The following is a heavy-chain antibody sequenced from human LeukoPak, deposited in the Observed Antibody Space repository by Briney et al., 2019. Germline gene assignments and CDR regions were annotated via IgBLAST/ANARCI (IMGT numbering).Heavy chain of an antibody. CDR3: AREDSTKGMDV. D-gene: IGHD2-2*01. CDR2: ISYDGSNK. Sequence: GGSLRLSCAASGFTFSSYAMHWVRQAPGKGLEWVAVISYDGSNKYYADSVKGRFTISRDNSKNTLYLQMNSLRAEDTAVYYCAREDSTKGMDVWGQGTTVTVSS. V-gene: IGHV3-30-3*01. CDR1: GFTFSSYA. J-gene: IGHJ6*02.